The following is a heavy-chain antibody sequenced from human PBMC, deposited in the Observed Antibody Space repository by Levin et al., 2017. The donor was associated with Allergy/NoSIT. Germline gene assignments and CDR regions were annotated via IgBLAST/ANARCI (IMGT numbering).Heavy chain of an antibody. J-gene: IGHJ4*02. CDR3: ARKGYSSSLFDY. CDR1: GDSISSSNW. Sequence: ASETLSLTCAVSGDSISSSNWWNWVRQPPGKGLEWIGEIYHSGSTNYNPSLKSRVTISVDKSKNQFSLKLNSVTAADTAVYYCARKGYSSSLFDYWGQGTLVTVSS. D-gene: IGHD6-13*01. CDR2: IYHSGST. V-gene: IGHV4-4*02.